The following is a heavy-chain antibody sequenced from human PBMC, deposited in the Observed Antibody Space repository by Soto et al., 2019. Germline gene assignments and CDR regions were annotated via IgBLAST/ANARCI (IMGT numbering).Heavy chain of an antibody. CDR2: IYYSGST. Sequence: SETLSLTCTVSGGSISSYYWSWIRQPPGKGLEWIGYIYYSGSTNYNPSLKSRVTISVDTSKNQFSLKLSSVTAADTAVYYCARVGGYYDSSGYYWDAFDIWGQGTMVTVSS. D-gene: IGHD3-22*01. CDR1: GGSISSYY. CDR3: ARVGGYYDSSGYYWDAFDI. V-gene: IGHV4-59*01. J-gene: IGHJ3*02.